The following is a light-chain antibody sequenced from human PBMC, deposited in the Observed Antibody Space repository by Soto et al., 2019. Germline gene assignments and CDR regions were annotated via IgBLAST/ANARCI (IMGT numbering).Light chain of an antibody. Sequence: PATLSVSPGERATLSCRASQSVSSTLAWYQHKPGQAPRLLISGASTRATGIPARFSGSGSGTDFTLTISSLQSEDFAVYYCQQYNSWPLTFGGGTKVDIK. CDR2: GAS. CDR1: QSVSST. J-gene: IGKJ4*01. V-gene: IGKV3-15*01. CDR3: QQYNSWPLT.